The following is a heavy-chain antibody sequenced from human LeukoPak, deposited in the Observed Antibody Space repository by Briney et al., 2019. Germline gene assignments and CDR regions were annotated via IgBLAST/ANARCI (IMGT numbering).Heavy chain of an antibody. J-gene: IGHJ3*02. CDR3: ASEKYYDYVWGSYRLDAFDI. CDR1: GGSISSGDYY. D-gene: IGHD3-16*02. V-gene: IGHV4-30-4*01. Sequence: PSETLSLTCTVSGGSISSGDYYWSWIRQPPGKGLEWIGYIYYSGSTYYNPSLKSRVTISVDTSKNQFSLKLSSVTAADTAVYYCASEKYYDYVWGSYRLDAFDIWGQGTMVTVSS. CDR2: IYYSGST.